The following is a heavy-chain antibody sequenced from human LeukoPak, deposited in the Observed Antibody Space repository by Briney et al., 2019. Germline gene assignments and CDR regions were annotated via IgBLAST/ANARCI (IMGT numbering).Heavy chain of an antibody. CDR2: IDTDESSR. Sequence: GGSLRLSCAASGFTFSNYWMHWVRQVPGKGLVWVSRIDTDESSRSYADSVKGRFTISRDNAKNSLYLQMNSLRAEDTAVYYCARLGYQLLYRYDGRGAFDIWGQGTMVTVSS. CDR1: GFTFSNYW. CDR3: ARLGYQLLYRYDGRGAFDI. V-gene: IGHV3-74*01. D-gene: IGHD2-2*02. J-gene: IGHJ3*02.